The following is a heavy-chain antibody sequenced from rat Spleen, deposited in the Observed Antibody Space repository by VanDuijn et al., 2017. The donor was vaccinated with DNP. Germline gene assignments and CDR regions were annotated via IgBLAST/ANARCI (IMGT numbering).Heavy chain of an antibody. D-gene: IGHD1-4*01. J-gene: IGHJ2*01. Sequence: EVQLVESGGGLVQPGRSLKLSCAASGFTFSDHNMAWVRQAPKKGLEWVATINYDGSNTYYRDSVKGRFTISRDNAKSTLYLQMDSLRYEDTATYYCASRPPPTRGPFDYWGQGILVTVSS. V-gene: IGHV5-7*01. CDR3: ASRPPPTRGPFDY. CDR2: INYDGSNT. CDR1: GFTFSDHN.